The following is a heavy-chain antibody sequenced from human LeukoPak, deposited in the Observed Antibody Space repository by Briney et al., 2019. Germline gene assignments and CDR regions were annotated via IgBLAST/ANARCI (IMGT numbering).Heavy chain of an antibody. CDR1: GGTFSSYA. CDR2: IIPIFGIA. J-gene: IGHJ5*02. D-gene: IGHD1-7*01. Sequence: GSSVKVSCKASGGTFSSYAISWVRQAPGQGLEWMGRIIPIFGIANYAQKFQGRVTITADKSTSTAYMELSSLRSEETAVYYCARETLPGTTYLDYNWFDPWGQGTLVTVSS. CDR3: ARETLPGTTYLDYNWFDP. V-gene: IGHV1-69*04.